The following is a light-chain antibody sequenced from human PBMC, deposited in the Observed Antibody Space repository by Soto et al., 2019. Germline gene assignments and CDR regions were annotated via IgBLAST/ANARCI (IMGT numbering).Light chain of an antibody. J-gene: IGKJ5*01. CDR1: QDINNY. Sequence: DIQMTQSPSSLSASVGDRVTITCQASQDINNYLNWYQQKPGKAPKLLIYDASNLETGVPSRFTGSGSGTDFNLTVSSLQPDDIATYYCQQFDTLPFTFGQGTRLEIK. CDR3: QQFDTLPFT. CDR2: DAS. V-gene: IGKV1-33*01.